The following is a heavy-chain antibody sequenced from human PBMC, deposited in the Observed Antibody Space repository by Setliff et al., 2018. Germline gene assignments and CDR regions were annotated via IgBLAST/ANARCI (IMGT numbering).Heavy chain of an antibody. Sequence: ASVKVSCKASGYTFNRHGMNWLRQAPGQGLEWLGWISPYNGNTEYAQTVQDRIHMTTDTSTRTSYMELSGLRSDDTAVYFCARSSDSGYYHQRDAFDIWGQGTRVTVSS. V-gene: IGHV1-18*04. D-gene: IGHD3-3*01. J-gene: IGHJ3*02. CDR3: ARSSDSGYYHQRDAFDI. CDR1: GYTFNRHG. CDR2: ISPYNGNT.